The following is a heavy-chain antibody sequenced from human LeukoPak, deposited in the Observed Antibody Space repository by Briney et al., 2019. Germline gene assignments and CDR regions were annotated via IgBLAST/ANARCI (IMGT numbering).Heavy chain of an antibody. V-gene: IGHV1-24*01. Sequence: ASVKVSCKVSGYTLTELSMHWVRQAPGKGLEWMGGFDPEDGETIYAQKFQGRVTMTEDTSTDTAYMELSSLRSEDTAVYYCARGVDIVATIRGVYYYYYMDVWGKGTTVTVSS. D-gene: IGHD5-12*01. CDR1: GYTLTELS. CDR3: ARGVDIVATIRGVYYYYYMDV. J-gene: IGHJ6*03. CDR2: FDPEDGET.